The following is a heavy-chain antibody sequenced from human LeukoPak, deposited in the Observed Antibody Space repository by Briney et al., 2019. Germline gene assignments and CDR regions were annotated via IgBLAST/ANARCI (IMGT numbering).Heavy chain of an antibody. Sequence: SETLSLTCTVSGGSISSYYWSWIRQPPGKGLEWIGYIYYSGSTNYNPSLKSRVTISVDTSKNQFSLKLNSVTAADTAVYYCARGVVVVPAARYYYYYGMDVWGQGTTVTVSS. V-gene: IGHV4-59*01. D-gene: IGHD2-2*01. J-gene: IGHJ6*02. CDR3: ARGVVVVPAARYYYYYGMDV. CDR2: IYYSGST. CDR1: GGSISSYY.